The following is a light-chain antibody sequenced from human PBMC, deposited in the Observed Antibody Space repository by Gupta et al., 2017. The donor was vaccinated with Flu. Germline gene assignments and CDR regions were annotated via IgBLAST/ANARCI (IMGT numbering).Light chain of an antibody. V-gene: IGKV4-1*01. CDR1: QNILYSSTKKNY. CDR2: WAS. J-gene: IGKJ4*01. Sequence: DIVMTQSPDSLAVSLGERATINCKSSQNILYSSTKKNYVAWYQQKPGQPPNLLIYWASTRESGVPDSFSGRESGTDFTLTISSLQAEDVAVYYCQQDDATPFIFGGGTKMQIK. CDR3: QQDDATPFI.